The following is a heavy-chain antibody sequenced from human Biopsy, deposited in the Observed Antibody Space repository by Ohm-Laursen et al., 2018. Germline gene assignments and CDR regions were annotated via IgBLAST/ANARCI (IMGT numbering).Heavy chain of an antibody. D-gene: IGHD6-19*01. CDR1: GDSVSSGSFY. V-gene: IGHV4-61*01. CDR2: IYGRGSTA. J-gene: IGHJ4*02. CDR3: ARGMRSSGWPYFDS. Sequence: PSDTLSLTCTVSGDSVSSGSFYWTWIRQLPGQGLEYIGYIYGRGSTANYNPSLESRVTMSVDMPKNQFSLKLSSVTAADTAIYYCARGMRSSGWPYFDSWGQGTLVTVSS.